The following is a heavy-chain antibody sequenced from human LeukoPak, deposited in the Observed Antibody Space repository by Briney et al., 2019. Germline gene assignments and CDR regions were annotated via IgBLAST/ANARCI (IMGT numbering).Heavy chain of an antibody. CDR3: AAGDPIYFEY. CDR2: VYYSGST. CDR1: GDSISSYY. Sequence: SETLSLTCSVSGDSISSYYWSWIRQPPGKGLEWIGYVYYSGSTNYNPSLKSRVTISLDTSKNQFSLKLSSVIAADTAVYYCAAGDPIYFEYWGQGILVTVSS. J-gene: IGHJ4*02. D-gene: IGHD4-17*01. V-gene: IGHV4-59*08.